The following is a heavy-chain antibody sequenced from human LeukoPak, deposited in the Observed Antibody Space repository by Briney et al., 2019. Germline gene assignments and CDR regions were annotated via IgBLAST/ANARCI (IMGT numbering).Heavy chain of an antibody. CDR1: GYTFTSYG. CDR2: ISAYNGNT. V-gene: IGHV1-18*01. J-gene: IGHJ4*02. Sequence: ASVKVYCKASGYTFTSYGISWVRQAPGQGLEWMGWISAYNGNTNYAQKLQGRVTMTTDTSTSTAYMELRSLRSDDTAVYYCARDRGDYGDYDRLDYWGQGTLVTVSS. D-gene: IGHD4-17*01. CDR3: ARDRGDYGDYDRLDY.